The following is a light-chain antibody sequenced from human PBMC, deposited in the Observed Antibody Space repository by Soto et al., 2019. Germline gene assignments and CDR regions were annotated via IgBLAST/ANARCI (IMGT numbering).Light chain of an antibody. CDR2: NAS. CDR1: QTVSSY. Sequence: EIVLTQSPATLSLSPGERATLSCRASQTVSSYLAWYQQKPGQAPRLLIYNASTRATGIPARFSGSGSGTAFTLTISNLEPEDFAVYYCQQRSNWPLTFGGGTKVEIK. CDR3: QQRSNWPLT. J-gene: IGKJ4*01. V-gene: IGKV3-11*01.